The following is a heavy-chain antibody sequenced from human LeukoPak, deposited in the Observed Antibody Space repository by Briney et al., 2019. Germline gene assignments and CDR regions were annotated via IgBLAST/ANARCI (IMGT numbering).Heavy chain of an antibody. Sequence: GGSLRLSCAASGFTFSSYSMNWVRQAPGKGLEWVSYISSSSSTIYYADSVKGRFTISRDNAKNSLHLQMNSLRAEDTAGYYCARDSIVVAGDPLTYYYMDVWGKGTTVTVSS. D-gene: IGHD6-19*01. J-gene: IGHJ6*03. CDR2: ISSSSSTI. CDR1: GFTFSSYS. V-gene: IGHV3-48*04. CDR3: ARDSIVVAGDPLTYYYMDV.